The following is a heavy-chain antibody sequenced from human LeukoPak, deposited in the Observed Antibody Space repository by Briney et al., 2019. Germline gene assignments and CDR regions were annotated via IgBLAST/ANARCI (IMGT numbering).Heavy chain of an antibody. CDR1: GFTFSIYG. D-gene: IGHD6-13*01. CDR3: ARGKIAGVNWFDP. J-gene: IGHJ5*02. CDR2: IQYEGSNK. V-gene: IGHV3-30*02. Sequence: GGSLRLSCAASGFTFSIYGVHCVRQAPDKGLECVAFIQYEGSNKYYAHSVKGRVTISRDNAKNTLFLQVNSLRAEDTALYYCARGKIAGVNWFDPWGERTLVTVSS.